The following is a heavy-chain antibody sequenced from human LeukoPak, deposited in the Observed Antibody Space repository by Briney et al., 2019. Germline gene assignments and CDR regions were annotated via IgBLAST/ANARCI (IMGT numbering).Heavy chain of an antibody. V-gene: IGHV4-31*01. CDR1: GGSISSAGYY. CDR3: ARAPYFYDSSGYPKPAYYFDY. D-gene: IGHD3-22*01. J-gene: IGHJ4*02. CDR2: IYYSGST. Sequence: SETLSLTCTVSGGSISSAGYYWSWIRQHPGKGLEWIGYIYYSGSTYYNPSLKSQVTISPDTSKNQFSLKLSSVTAADTAVYYCARAPYFYDSSGYPKPAYYFDYWGQGTLVTVSS.